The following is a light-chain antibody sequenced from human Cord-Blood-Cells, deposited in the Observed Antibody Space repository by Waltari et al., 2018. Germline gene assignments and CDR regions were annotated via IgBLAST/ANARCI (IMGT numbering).Light chain of an antibody. J-gene: IGLJ1*01. V-gene: IGLV2-23*02. CDR3: CSYAGSSTSLYV. Sequence: QSALTQPASVSGSPGQSITISCTGTSSDVGSYNLVSWYQQHPGKAPKLMIYEVSKRPSGVFNRFSGSKSGNTASLTIAGLQAEDEADYYCCSYAGSSTSLYVFGTGTKVTVL. CDR2: EVS. CDR1: SSDVGSYNL.